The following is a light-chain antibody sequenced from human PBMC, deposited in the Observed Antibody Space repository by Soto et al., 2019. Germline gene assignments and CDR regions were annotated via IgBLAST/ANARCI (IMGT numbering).Light chain of an antibody. V-gene: IGKV3-15*01. CDR3: QQYNNWWT. CDR1: QSVSNN. Sequence: EIVMTQSPATLSVSSGGRATLSCRASQSVSNNLAWYQKKPGQAPRLLIYGASTRATGIPARFSGSGSGTEFTLTISSLQSEDFAFYYCQQYNNWWTFGQGTRVDIK. J-gene: IGKJ1*01. CDR2: GAS.